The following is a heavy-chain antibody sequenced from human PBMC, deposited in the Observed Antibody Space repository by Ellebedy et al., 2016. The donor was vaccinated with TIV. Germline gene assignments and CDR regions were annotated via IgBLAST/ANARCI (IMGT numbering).Heavy chain of an antibody. CDR3: WVVATTSTFDY. D-gene: IGHD2-15*01. CDR1: GFTFSSYS. CDR2: ISSSSTYI. J-gene: IGHJ4*02. Sequence: GESLKISCAASGFTFSSYSMNWVRQAPGKGLEWVSSISSSSTYIYYAESVKGRFTISRDNSKNTLYLQMNSLRAEDTAVYYCWVVATTSTFDYWGQGTLVTVSS. V-gene: IGHV3-21*01.